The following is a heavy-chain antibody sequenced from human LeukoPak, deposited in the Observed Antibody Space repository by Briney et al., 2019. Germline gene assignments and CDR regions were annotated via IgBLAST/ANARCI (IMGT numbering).Heavy chain of an antibody. CDR1: GNSFTGYY. J-gene: IGHJ4*02. CDR3: ANQEGIGAPGAWFDN. CDR2: MSPDSDGT. Sequence: ASVKVSCKASGNSFTGYYVHWVRQAPGQGLEWMGWMSPDSDGTNFAQNFQGKVSTTRDTSIRTVYLELRSLRADDTAVYYCANQEGIGAPGAWFDNWGQGTLVTVSS. V-gene: IGHV1-2*02. D-gene: IGHD1-26*01.